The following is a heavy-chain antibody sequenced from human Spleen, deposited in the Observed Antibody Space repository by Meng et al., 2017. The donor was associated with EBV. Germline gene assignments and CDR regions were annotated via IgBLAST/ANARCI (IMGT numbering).Heavy chain of an antibody. CDR1: GYTFTSYS. CDR2: INADYGNT. D-gene: IGHD5-24*01. V-gene: IGHV1-3*01. J-gene: IGHJ4*02. Sequence: QVQVVQSGDEVKKPGDSVKVSCKASGYTFTSYSMHWGRQAPGQRLEWMGWINADYGNTKYSQKFQGRVTITRDTSASTAYMEVSSLISEDTAVYYCARGVEMATSVAYFDYWGQGTLVTVSS. CDR3: ARGVEMATSVAYFDY.